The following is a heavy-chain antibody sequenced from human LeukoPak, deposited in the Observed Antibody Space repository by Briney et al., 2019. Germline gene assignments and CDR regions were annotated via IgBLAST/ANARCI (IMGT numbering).Heavy chain of an antibody. CDR1: GFTFSSYG. J-gene: IGHJ4*02. D-gene: IGHD1-26*01. Sequence: GGSLRLSCAASGFTFSSYGMHWVRQAPGKGLEWVAFIRYDGSNKYYADSVKGRFTISRDNSKNTLYLQMNSLRAEDTAVYYCASPYSGSYYGFDYWGQGTLVTVSS. CDR2: IRYDGSNK. V-gene: IGHV3-30*02. CDR3: ASPYSGSYYGFDY.